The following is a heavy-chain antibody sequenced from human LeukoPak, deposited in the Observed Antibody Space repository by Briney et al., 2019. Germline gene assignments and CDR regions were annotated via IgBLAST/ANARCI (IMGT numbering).Heavy chain of an antibody. CDR2: ISGRSSHV. D-gene: IGHD3-16*01. J-gene: IGHJ1*01. V-gene: IGHV3-21*01. Sequence: GGSLRLSCSASGFSFSDYDMNWVRQAPGKGLEWVSAISGRSSHVYYGESVKGRFTISRDNAKNSLYLQLDSLGVEDTAVYYCGRAFPPLRTSSAGDLWGQRTLVTVSS. CDR1: GFSFSDYD. CDR3: GRAFPPLRTSSAGDL.